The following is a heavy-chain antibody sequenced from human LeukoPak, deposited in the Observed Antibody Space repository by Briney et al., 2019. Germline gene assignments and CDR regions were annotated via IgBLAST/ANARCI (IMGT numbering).Heavy chain of an antibody. J-gene: IGHJ4*02. CDR1: RFTFSSYN. CDR3: ATNSVGHDSRGFFDY. Sequence: GGSLRLSCAASRFTFSSYNMHWVRLAPGRGLEWVSYIHSSGSTMHYGDSVRGRFTTSRDNAKKSLYLQMNSLRDDDTAVYYCATNSVGHDSRGFFDYWGQGTLVTVSS. V-gene: IGHV3-48*02. CDR2: IHSSGSTM. D-gene: IGHD5-12*01.